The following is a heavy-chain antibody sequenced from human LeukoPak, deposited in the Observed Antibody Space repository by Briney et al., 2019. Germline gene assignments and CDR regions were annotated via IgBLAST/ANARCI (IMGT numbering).Heavy chain of an antibody. CDR1: GYTFTGYY. V-gene: IGHV1-2*02. CDR2: INPNSGGT. CDR3: ARLSGIAVAGTSGYVY. D-gene: IGHD6-19*01. Sequence: ASVKVSCKASGYTFTGYYMHWVRQAPGQGLEWMGWINPNSGGTNYAQKFQGRVTMTRDTSISTAYMELSRLRSDDTAVYYCARLSGIAVAGTSGYVYWGQGILVTVSS. J-gene: IGHJ4*02.